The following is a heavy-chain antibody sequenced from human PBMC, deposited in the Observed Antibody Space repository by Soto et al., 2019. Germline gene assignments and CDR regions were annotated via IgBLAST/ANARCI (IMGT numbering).Heavy chain of an antibody. CDR2: INHSGST. Sequence: PEETLSLTCAVYGGSFSGYYWSWIRQPPGNWLEWIWEINHSGSTNYNPSLKSRVTISVDTSKNQFSLKLSSVTAADTAVYYCARTTGVIDEITIFGVALLGGWFDPWGQGTLVTVSS. CDR1: GGSFSGYY. J-gene: IGHJ5*02. V-gene: IGHV4-34*01. D-gene: IGHD3-3*01. CDR3: ARTTGVIDEITIFGVALLGGWFDP.